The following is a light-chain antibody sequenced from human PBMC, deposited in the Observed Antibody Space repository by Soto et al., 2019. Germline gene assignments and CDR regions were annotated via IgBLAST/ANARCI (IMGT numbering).Light chain of an antibody. CDR2: EVS. Sequence: QSALTQPASVSGSPGQSLTISCTGTSSDIGRYNFVSWYQQHPDKAPKLMIYEVSNRPSGVSNRFSGSKSGNTASLTISGLQAEDEADYYCTSYTGSFYVFGTGTKVTVL. V-gene: IGLV2-14*01. J-gene: IGLJ1*01. CDR3: TSYTGSFYV. CDR1: SSDIGRYNF.